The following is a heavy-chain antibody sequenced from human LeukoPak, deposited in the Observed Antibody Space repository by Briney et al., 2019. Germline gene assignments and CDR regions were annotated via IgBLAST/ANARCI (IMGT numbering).Heavy chain of an antibody. J-gene: IGHJ3*02. CDR2: IYYSGST. CDR3: ARGRGGSLDAFDI. CDR1: GGSISGYY. V-gene: IGHV4-59*12. D-gene: IGHD5-12*01. Sequence: PSETLSLTCTVSGGSISGYYWSWIRQPPRKGLEWIGYIYYSGSTNYNPSLKSRVTISVDTSKNQLSLKLTSVTAADTAVYYCARGRGGSLDAFDIWGQGTIVTVSS.